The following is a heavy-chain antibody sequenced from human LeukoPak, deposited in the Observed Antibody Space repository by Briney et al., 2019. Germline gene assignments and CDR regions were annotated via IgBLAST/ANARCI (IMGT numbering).Heavy chain of an antibody. CDR2: ISGYNGNT. CDR1: GYTFTSYG. CDR3: ARDNSSSTREN. J-gene: IGHJ4*02. D-gene: IGHD6-13*01. V-gene: IGHV1-18*01. Sequence: ASVKVSCKASGYTFTSYGMNWVRQAPGQGLEWMGWISGYNGNTNYAQKFQGRVTMTTDTSTSTVYMELRSLRSDDTAVYYCARDNSSSTRENWGQGTQVTVSS.